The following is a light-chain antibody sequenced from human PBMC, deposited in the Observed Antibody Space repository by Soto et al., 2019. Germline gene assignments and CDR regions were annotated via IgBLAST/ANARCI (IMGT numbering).Light chain of an antibody. CDR1: SSDVGGYEY. J-gene: IGLJ1*01. V-gene: IGLV2-14*03. CDR2: DVS. CDR3: SSYTTSSPLGV. Sequence: QSALTQPASVSGSPGQSITISCTGTSSDVGGYEYVSWYQQHPGKAPKRIIYDVSDRPSGVSNRFSGSKSGNTASLAISGLHAEDEADYYCSSYTTSSPLGVFGTGTKVTVL.